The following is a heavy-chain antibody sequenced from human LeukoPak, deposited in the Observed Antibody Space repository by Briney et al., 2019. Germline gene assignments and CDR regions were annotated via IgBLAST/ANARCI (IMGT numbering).Heavy chain of an antibody. CDR3: ARRRIAAAGGDAFDI. CDR2: IYYSGST. V-gene: IGHV4-59*01. D-gene: IGHD6-13*01. J-gene: IGHJ3*02. Sequence: SETLSLTCTVSGGSISSYYWSCIRQPPGKGLEWIGYIYYSGSTNYNPSLKSRVTISVDTSKNQFSLKLSSVTAADTAVYYCARRRIAAAGGDAFDIWGQGTMVTVSS. CDR1: GGSISSYY.